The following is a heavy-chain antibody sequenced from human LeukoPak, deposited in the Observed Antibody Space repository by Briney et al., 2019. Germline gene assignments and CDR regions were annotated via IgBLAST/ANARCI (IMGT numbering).Heavy chain of an antibody. D-gene: IGHD1-26*01. CDR2: IYHSGTT. CDR1: AYSISDGFL. J-gene: IGHJ5*02. Sequence: SETLSLTCTVSAYSISDGFLWGWIRQPPGKGLEWIGSIYHSGTTYCNPSLKSRVTMSVDTSKNQFSLKLSPVTAADTAVYYCTRLSHVAGAPKVSWFDPWGQGTLVTVSS. V-gene: IGHV4-38-2*02. CDR3: TRLSHVAGAPKVSWFDP.